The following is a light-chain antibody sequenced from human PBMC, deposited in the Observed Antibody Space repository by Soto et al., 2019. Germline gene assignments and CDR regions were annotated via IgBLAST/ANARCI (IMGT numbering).Light chain of an antibody. CDR2: EVN. J-gene: IGLJ1*01. CDR3: SSYAGSGNV. CDR1: SSDVGGYNY. Sequence: QSALTQPPSASGSPGQSVAISCTGPSSDVGGYNYVSWYQQHPGKAPKLMIYEVNKRPSGVPDRFSGSKSGNTASLTVSGLQAEDEADYYCSSYAGSGNVFCTGTKVTVL. V-gene: IGLV2-8*01.